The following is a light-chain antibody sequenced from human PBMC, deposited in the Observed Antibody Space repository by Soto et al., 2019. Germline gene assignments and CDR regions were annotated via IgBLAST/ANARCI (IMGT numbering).Light chain of an antibody. V-gene: IGKV3-15*01. J-gene: IGKJ5*01. CDR2: GAS. CDR1: QSVSSK. Sequence: EIVLTQPPATLSVSPGERPTLSCRASQSVSSKLAWYQQKPGQAPRLXXYGASTRATGIPARFSGSGSGTEFILTISSLQSEDFAVYYGQQYNNWPPITFGQGTRLEIK. CDR3: QQYNNWPPIT.